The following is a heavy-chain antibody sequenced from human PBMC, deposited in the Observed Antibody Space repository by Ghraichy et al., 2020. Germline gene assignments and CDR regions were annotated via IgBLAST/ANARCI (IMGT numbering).Heavy chain of an antibody. CDR1: GFSLSTSGMC. CDR3: ARIRYDSSGERGDFDY. V-gene: IGHV2-70*11. CDR2: IDWDDDK. D-gene: IGHD3-22*01. Sequence: SGPTLVKPTQTLTLTCTFSGFSLSTSGMCVSWIRQPPGKALEWLARIDWDDDKYYSTSLKTRLTISKDTSKNQVVLTMTNMDPVDTATYYCARIRYDSSGERGDFDYWGQGTLVTVSS. J-gene: IGHJ4*02.